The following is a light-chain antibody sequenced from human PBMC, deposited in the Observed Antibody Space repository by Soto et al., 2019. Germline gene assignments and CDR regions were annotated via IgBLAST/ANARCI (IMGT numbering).Light chain of an antibody. Sequence: QPVLTQPASVSGSPGQSITISCTGTSSDAVIYNLVAWYQQHPGSVPRLVIYEGNKRPSGVSSRFSGSNSDNKASLTISGLQAEDEADYFCCSYAGGSTHVVFGAGTKLTVL. V-gene: IGLV2-23*01. CDR3: CSYAGGSTHVV. J-gene: IGLJ2*01. CDR2: EGN. CDR1: SSDAVIYNL.